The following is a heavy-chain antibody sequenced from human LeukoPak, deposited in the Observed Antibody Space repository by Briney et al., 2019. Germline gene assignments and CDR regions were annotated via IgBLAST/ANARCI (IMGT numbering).Heavy chain of an antibody. CDR2: INPNSGGT. D-gene: IGHD2-2*01. J-gene: IGHJ5*01. CDR1: GYTFTGYY. Sequence: ASVKVSCKASGYTFTGYYMHWVRQAPGQGLEWMGWINPNSGGTNYAQKFQGRVTMTRDTSISTAYMELSRLRSDDTAVYYCARDRVVVVPAAKVNWFDSWGQGTLVTVSS. V-gene: IGHV1-2*02. CDR3: ARDRVVVVPAAKVNWFDS.